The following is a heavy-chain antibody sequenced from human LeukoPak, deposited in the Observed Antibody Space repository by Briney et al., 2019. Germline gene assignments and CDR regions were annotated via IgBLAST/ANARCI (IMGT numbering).Heavy chain of an antibody. CDR1: GFTFDDYA. Sequence: GRSLRLSCAASGFTFDDYAMHWVRQAPGKGLEWVSGISWNSGRIGYADSVKGRFTISRDNAKNSLYLQMNSLRAEDTAVYYCAREGYYYDSSGYYSRGWFDPWGQGTLVTVSS. V-gene: IGHV3-9*01. CDR2: ISWNSGRI. D-gene: IGHD3-22*01. CDR3: AREGYYYDSSGYYSRGWFDP. J-gene: IGHJ5*02.